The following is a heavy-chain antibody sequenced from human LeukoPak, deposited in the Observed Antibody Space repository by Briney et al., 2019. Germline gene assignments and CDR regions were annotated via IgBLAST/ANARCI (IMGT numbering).Heavy chain of an antibody. D-gene: IGHD2-2*01. CDR2: IIPIFGTA. Sequence: SVKVSCKASGGTFSSYAISWVRQAPGQGLEWMGGIIPIFGTANYAQKFQGRVTITADESTSTAYMELSSLRSEDTAVYYCARLGYCSSTSCLSWGQGTLVTVSS. V-gene: IGHV1-69*13. CDR3: ARLGYCSSTSCLS. J-gene: IGHJ4*02. CDR1: GGTFSSYA.